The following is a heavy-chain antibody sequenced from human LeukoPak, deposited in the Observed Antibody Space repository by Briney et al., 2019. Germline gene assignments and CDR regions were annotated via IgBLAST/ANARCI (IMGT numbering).Heavy chain of an antibody. CDR2: IKEDGTET. V-gene: IGHV3-7*03. J-gene: IGHJ4*02. CDR3: AKGLGKATVTPLGY. Sequence: GSLRLSCAASGFMFSSNWMSWVRLAPGKGLEWVANIKEDGTETYYVDSVKGRFTISRDNAKNSLYLQMNSLRVEDTAVYYCAKGLGKATVTPLGYWGQGTLVTVSS. CDR1: GFMFSSNW. D-gene: IGHD4-11*01.